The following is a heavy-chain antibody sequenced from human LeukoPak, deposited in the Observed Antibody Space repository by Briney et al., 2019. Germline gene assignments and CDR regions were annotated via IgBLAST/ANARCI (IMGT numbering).Heavy chain of an antibody. CDR3: AKDRPHYNYDILTGYLYYFDY. V-gene: IGHV3-23*01. J-gene: IGHJ4*02. D-gene: IGHD3-9*01. Sequence: GSLRLSCAASGFTFSSYAMSWVRQAPGKGLEWVSAISGSGGSTYSADSVKGRFTISRDNSKNTLYLQMNSLRAEDTAVYYCAKDRPHYNYDILTGYLYYFDYWGQGTLVTVSS. CDR2: ISGSGGST. CDR1: GFTFSSYA.